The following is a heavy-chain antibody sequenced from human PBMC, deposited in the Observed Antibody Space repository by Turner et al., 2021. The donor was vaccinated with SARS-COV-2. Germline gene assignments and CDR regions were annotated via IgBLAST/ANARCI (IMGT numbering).Heavy chain of an antibody. D-gene: IGHD1-20*01. CDR2: ISSTSSYI. CDR3: ARDRIVRNWNDVPKPTYGMDV. CDR1: GFTFSTCS. Sequence: EVQLVDSGGGLVKPGGSLRSSCAASGFTFSTCSRTWVRQAPGKGLGWVSSISSTSSYIYYADSVKGRFTISRDNAKNSLYLQMNRLRAEDTAVYYCARDRIVRNWNDVPKPTYGMDVWGQGTTVTVSS. J-gene: IGHJ6*02. V-gene: IGHV3-21*01.